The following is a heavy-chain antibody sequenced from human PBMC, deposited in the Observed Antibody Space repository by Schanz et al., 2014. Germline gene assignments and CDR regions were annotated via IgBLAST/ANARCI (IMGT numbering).Heavy chain of an antibody. Sequence: EVQLVESGGGLVQPGGSLRLSCAASGFTFSSHSMNWVRQAPGQGLEWLAYVSGSGNTMYYADSVKGRFTISRDNAKNMVYLQMNSLTVEDTAVYYCAKGGFTSPFDPWGQGTLVIVSS. V-gene: IGHV3-48*01. CDR1: GFTFSSHS. J-gene: IGHJ5*02. CDR3: AKGGFTSPFDP. D-gene: IGHD2-2*01. CDR2: VSGSGNTM.